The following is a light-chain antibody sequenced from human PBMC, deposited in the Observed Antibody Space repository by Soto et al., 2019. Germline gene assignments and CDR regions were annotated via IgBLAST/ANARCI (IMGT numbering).Light chain of an antibody. CDR3: QQYNTYSQTWT. Sequence: DIQMTQSPSTLSASVGDRVTITCRASQNINSRLAWYQQKPGKAPKLLIYKASTLESGVPSRFSGSGSGTEFTLTISSLQPDDFATYYCQQYNTYSQTWTFGQGNKVESK. V-gene: IGKV1-5*03. CDR2: KAS. CDR1: QNINSR. J-gene: IGKJ1*01.